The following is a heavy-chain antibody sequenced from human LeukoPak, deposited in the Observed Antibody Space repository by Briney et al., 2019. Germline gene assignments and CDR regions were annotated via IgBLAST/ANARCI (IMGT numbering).Heavy chain of an antibody. CDR1: GYTFTGYY. CDR3: ARAEMIVVLNAFDI. Sequence: ASVKVSCKASGYTFTGYYMHWVRQAPGQGFEWMGWINPNSGGTNYAQKFQGRVTMTRDTSISTAYMELSRLRSDDTAVYHCARAEMIVVLNAFDIWGQGTMVTVSS. D-gene: IGHD3-22*01. V-gene: IGHV1-2*02. CDR2: INPNSGGT. J-gene: IGHJ3*02.